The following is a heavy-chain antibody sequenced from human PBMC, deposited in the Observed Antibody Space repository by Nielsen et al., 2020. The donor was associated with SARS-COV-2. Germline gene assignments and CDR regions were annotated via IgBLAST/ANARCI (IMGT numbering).Heavy chain of an antibody. CDR2: ISGSGGST. CDR1: GFIFDDYG. D-gene: IGHD6-13*01. CDR3: AKTRFGSSWYYFDY. V-gene: IGHV3-23*01. Sequence: GGSLRLSCTASGFIFDDYGVNWFHQAPGKGLEWVSAISGSGGSTYYADSVKGRFTISRDNSKNTLYLQMNSLRAEDTAVYYCAKTRFGSSWYYFDYWGQGTLVTVSS. J-gene: IGHJ4*02.